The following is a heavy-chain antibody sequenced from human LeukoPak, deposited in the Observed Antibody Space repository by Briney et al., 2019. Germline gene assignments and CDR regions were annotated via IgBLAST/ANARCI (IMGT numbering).Heavy chain of an antibody. Sequence: GGSLRLSCAASGVTFSSDRMSWVREAPGKGGGGGSSISSSSSYIYYADSVKGRFTISRDNAKNSLYLQMNSLRAEDTAVYYCARDQVLRYPWAPDYWGQGTLVTVSS. CDR1: GVTFSSDR. V-gene: IGHV3-21*01. CDR2: ISSSSSYI. J-gene: IGHJ4*02. CDR3: ARDQVLRYPWAPDY. D-gene: IGHD3-9*01.